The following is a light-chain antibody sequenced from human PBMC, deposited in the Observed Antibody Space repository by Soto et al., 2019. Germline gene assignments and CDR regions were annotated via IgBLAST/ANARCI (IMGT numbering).Light chain of an antibody. CDR3: LQYNNWPRT. V-gene: IGKV3-15*01. CDR1: QSVGNN. CDR2: AAS. J-gene: IGKJ2*02. Sequence: EKVMTQSPATLSVSPGERATLSCRASQSVGNNLAWYQQKPGQAPRLLIYAASTRATDIPARFSGSGSGTEFTLTISSLQSEDFAVYYCLQYNNWPRTFGQGTRLEIK.